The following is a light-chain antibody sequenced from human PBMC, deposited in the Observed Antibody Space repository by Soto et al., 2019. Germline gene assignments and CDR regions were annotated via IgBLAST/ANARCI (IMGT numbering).Light chain of an antibody. Sequence: QSALTQPASVSGSPGQSITISCTGTSSDVGGYNYVSWYQQHPGKAPKLLIYEVTNRPSGVSNRFSGSKSGNTASLTISGLQAEDEAEYYCSSYCLSYGSIETSDTVGFGGGTKLTVL. CDR2: EVT. V-gene: IGLV2-14*01. CDR1: SSDVGGYNY. CDR3: SSYCLSYGSIETSDTVG. J-gene: IGLJ2*01.